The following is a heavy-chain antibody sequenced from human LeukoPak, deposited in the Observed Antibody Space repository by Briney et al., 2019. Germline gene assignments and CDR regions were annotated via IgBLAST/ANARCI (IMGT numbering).Heavy chain of an antibody. CDR3: ARGDYDFWSGYRAFDI. J-gene: IGHJ3*02. V-gene: IGHV1-2*02. CDR2: INPNSGGT. CDR1: GYTFTGYY. Sequence: ASVKVFCKASGYTFTGYYMHCVRQAPGQGLVWMGWINPNSGGTKYAQKCQGKVTMTRDTSISTAYMELSRLRSDDTAVYYCARGDYDFWSGYRAFDIWGQGTMVTVSS. D-gene: IGHD3-3*01.